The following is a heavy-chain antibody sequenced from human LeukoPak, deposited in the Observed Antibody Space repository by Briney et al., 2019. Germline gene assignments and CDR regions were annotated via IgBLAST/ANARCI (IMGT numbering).Heavy chain of an antibody. V-gene: IGHV3-20*04. CDR2: TNWDGAST. D-gene: IGHD2-2*01. CDR3: GRVYCSTTSCYDYYDYYMDV. Sequence: GRSLRLSGAASGIKFDDYGMSWVRHVPGKGLEWVSGTNWDGASTGYGDSVKGRFTISRDNVKNSLYLQMNSLRVEDTALYFCGRVYCSTTSCYDYYDYYMDVWGKGTTVTVSS. J-gene: IGHJ6*03. CDR1: GIKFDDYG.